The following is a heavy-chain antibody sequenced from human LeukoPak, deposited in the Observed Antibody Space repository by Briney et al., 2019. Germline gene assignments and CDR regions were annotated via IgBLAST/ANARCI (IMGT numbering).Heavy chain of an antibody. V-gene: IGHV3-73*01. CDR1: GFTFSGSA. D-gene: IGHD6-13*01. Sequence: PGGSLRLSCAASGFTFSGSAIHWVRQASGKGLEWVGRIRSKAYNYATAYAASVKGRFTISRDDSKNTAYLQMNSLKTEDTAVYYCTRQEISWYGLAFDPWGQGTQVTVSS. CDR3: TRQEISWYGLAFDP. CDR2: IRSKAYNYAT. J-gene: IGHJ5*02.